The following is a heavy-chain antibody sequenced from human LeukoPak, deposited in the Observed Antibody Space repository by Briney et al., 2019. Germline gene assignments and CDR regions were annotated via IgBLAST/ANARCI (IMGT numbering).Heavy chain of an antibody. Sequence: SETLSLTCAVSGGSISSGSYYWSWIRQPPGKGLEWIGYIYYSGSTNYNPSLKSRVTISVDTSKNQFSLKLNSVTAADTAVYYCARGQYDYSDYWGQGTLVTVSS. CDR1: GGSISSGSYY. CDR2: IYYSGST. V-gene: IGHV4-61*01. D-gene: IGHD2/OR15-2a*01. J-gene: IGHJ4*02. CDR3: ARGQYDYSDY.